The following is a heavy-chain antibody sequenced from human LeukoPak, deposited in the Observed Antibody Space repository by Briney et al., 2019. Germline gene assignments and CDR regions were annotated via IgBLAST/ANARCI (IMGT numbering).Heavy chain of an antibody. CDR2: IYNTGST. Sequence: PSETLSLTCAVSGDSISSYYWSWIRQSPGKGLEWIGYIYNTGSTNYNPSLKNRVTISVDTSKNHPSLKLTSVTAADTAVYYCARGFQQLILFHIWGQGTMVTVSS. CDR1: GDSISSYY. D-gene: IGHD6-13*01. CDR3: ARGFQQLILFHI. V-gene: IGHV4-59*08. J-gene: IGHJ3*02.